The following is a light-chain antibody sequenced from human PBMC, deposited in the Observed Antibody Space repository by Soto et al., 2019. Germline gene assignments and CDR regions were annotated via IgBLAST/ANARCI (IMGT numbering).Light chain of an antibody. V-gene: IGLV2-14*03. Sequence: QSALTQPASVSGSPGQSITISCTGTRSDVGSYNNVSWYQQHPGKAPKLIIYGVSNRPSGVSNRFSGSKSGNTASLTISGLQPEDEADYYCTSYTISTTYVFGTGTKLTVL. CDR1: RSDVGSYNN. CDR2: GVS. CDR3: TSYTISTTYV. J-gene: IGLJ1*01.